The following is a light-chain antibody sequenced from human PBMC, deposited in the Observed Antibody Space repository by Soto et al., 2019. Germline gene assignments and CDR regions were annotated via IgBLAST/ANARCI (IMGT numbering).Light chain of an antibody. J-gene: IGKJ4*01. CDR1: QSVSTNY. CDR3: QQYGSSPLT. Sequence: ELVLTQSPGTLSLSPGERATLSCRASQSVSTNYLAWYQQRPGQAPRLLIYGASSRATGIPDRFSGSGSGTDFTLTISRLEPKDFAVYYCQQYGSSPLTFGGGTKVEIK. CDR2: GAS. V-gene: IGKV3-20*01.